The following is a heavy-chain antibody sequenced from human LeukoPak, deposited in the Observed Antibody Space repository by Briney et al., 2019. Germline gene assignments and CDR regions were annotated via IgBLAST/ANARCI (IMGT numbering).Heavy chain of an antibody. CDR1: GGSISGQF. Sequence: PSETLSLTCTVSGGSISGQFWSWIRQPPGKGLEWIGYTYYGGSTDYNPSLKSRVTISLDASMNQISLKLTSVTAADTAVYYCARGAPYSSNWPLGFWGRGTLVTVSS. CDR2: TYYGGST. CDR3: ARGAPYSSNWPLGF. J-gene: IGHJ4*02. D-gene: IGHD6-13*01. V-gene: IGHV4-59*11.